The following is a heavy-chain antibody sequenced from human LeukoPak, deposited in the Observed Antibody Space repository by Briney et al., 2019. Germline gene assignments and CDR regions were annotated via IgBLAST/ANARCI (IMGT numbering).Heavy chain of an antibody. V-gene: IGHV3-21*01. CDR1: GFTFSSYS. J-gene: IGHJ3*02. CDR3: GRGASGFDAFDI. CDR2: ISSSSSYI. D-gene: IGHD3-10*01. Sequence: GGSLRLSCAASGFTFSSYSMNWVRQAPGKGLEWVSSISSSSSYIYYADSVKGRFTISRDNAKNSLYLQMNSLRAEDTAVYYCGRGASGFDAFDIWGQGTMVTVSS.